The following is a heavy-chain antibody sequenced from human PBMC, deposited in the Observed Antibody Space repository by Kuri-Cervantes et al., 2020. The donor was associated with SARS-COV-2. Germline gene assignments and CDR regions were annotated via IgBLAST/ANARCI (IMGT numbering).Heavy chain of an antibody. D-gene: IGHD4-11*01. CDR1: GITFSSYG. J-gene: IGHJ4*02. CDR2: IRYDGSNK. V-gene: IGHV3-30*02. CDR3: AKDLLGGLHPFDY. Sequence: GESLKISCAASGITFSSYGMHWVRQAPGKGLEWVAFIRYDGSNKYYADSVKGRFTISRDNSKNTLYLQMNSLRAEDTAVYYCAKDLLGGLHPFDYWGQGTLVTVSS.